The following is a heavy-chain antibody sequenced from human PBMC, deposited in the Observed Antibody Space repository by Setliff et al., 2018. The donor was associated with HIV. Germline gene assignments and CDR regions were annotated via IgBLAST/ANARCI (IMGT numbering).Heavy chain of an antibody. CDR2: IYYSGNS. Sequence: SETLSLTCTVSGASMSSGDYYWSWIRQPPGKGLEWIGYIYYSGNSYYNPSLKSRVTISVDTSKNQFSLNLSSVTAADTAVYYCARFTPWFGELFSWYFDLWGRGTLVTVSS. V-gene: IGHV4-30-4*08. CDR1: GASMSSGDYY. J-gene: IGHJ2*01. D-gene: IGHD3-10*01. CDR3: ARFTPWFGELFSWYFDL.